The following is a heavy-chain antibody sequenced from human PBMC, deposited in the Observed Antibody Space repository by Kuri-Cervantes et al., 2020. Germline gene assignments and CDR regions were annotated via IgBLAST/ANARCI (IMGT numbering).Heavy chain of an antibody. CDR2: ISSSSSTI. CDR3: AKAQDAQLVRSPFDP. Sequence: GGSLRLSCAASGFTFSTYSMNWVRQAPGKGLEWVSYISSSSSTIYYADSVKGRFTISRDNAKNSLYLQMNSLRAEDTALYYCAKAQDAQLVRSPFDPWGQGTPVTVSS. J-gene: IGHJ5*02. V-gene: IGHV3-48*04. D-gene: IGHD1-1*01. CDR1: GFTFSTYS.